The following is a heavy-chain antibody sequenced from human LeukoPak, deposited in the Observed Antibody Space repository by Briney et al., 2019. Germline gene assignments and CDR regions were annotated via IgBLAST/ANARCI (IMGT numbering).Heavy chain of an antibody. CDR3: ARDKVSTKGYSSGWSFDY. Sequence: GGSLRLSCAASGFTFSSYAMHWVRQAPGKGLEWVAVTSNDGINKYYSDSVKGRLTMSRDNSKNTLYLQMDSLRAEDTAVYYCARDKVSTKGYSSGWSFDYWGQGTLVTVSS. CDR2: TSNDGINK. V-gene: IGHV3-30*04. D-gene: IGHD6-19*01. CDR1: GFTFSSYA. J-gene: IGHJ4*02.